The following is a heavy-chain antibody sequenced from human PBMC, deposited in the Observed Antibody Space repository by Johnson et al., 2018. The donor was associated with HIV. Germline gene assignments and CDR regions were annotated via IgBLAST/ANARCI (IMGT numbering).Heavy chain of an antibody. V-gene: IGHV3-30*18. D-gene: IGHD6-13*01. CDR1: GFTFSSYW. CDR3: AKGSAGYSSSRGAFDI. Sequence: QVQLVESGGGLVQPGGSLRLSSAASGFTFSSYWMSWVRQAPGKGLEWVAVISYDGSNKYYADSVKGRFTISRDNSKNTLYLQMNSLRAEDTAVYYCAKGSAGYSSSRGAFDIWGQGTMVTVSS. J-gene: IGHJ3*02. CDR2: ISYDGSNK.